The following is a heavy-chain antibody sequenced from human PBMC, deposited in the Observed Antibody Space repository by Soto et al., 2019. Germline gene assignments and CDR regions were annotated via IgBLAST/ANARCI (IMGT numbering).Heavy chain of an antibody. CDR3: ARESRDSSGPSY. V-gene: IGHV3-33*01. D-gene: IGHD6-19*01. Sequence: QVQLVESGGGVVQPGRYLRLSCAASGFTFSSYGMHWVRQAPGKGLEWVAVIWYDGSNKYYADSVKGQCTISRGNSKNARYLQMNSGGAGDTAVYYCARESRDSSGPSYWGQGTLVTVSA. CDR1: GFTFSSYG. J-gene: IGHJ4*02. CDR2: IWYDGSNK.